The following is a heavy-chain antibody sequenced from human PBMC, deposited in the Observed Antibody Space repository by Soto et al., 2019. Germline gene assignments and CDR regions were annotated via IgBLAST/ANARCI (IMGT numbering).Heavy chain of an antibody. CDR3: ARGIPRRYSSSPPGFDY. V-gene: IGHV4-39*01. Sequence: PSETLSLTCTASGGSISSSSYYWGWIRQPPGKGLEWIGGINYSGSTNYNPSLKSRVTISVDTSKNQFSLKLSSVTAADTAVYYCARGIPRRYSSSPPGFDYWGQGTLVTVSS. D-gene: IGHD6-6*01. CDR2: INYSGST. CDR1: GGSISSSSYY. J-gene: IGHJ4*02.